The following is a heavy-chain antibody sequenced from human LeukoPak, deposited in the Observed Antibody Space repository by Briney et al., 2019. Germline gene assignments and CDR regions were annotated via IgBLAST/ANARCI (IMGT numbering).Heavy chain of an antibody. D-gene: IGHD1-14*01. CDR3: ATETNGRHYDY. CDR2: ISSSGGST. J-gene: IGHJ4*02. Sequence: GGSLRLSCAASGFTFSSYAMSWARQAPGKGLVWVSAISSSGGSTYYADSVKGRFTISRDSSKNTLYLQMNSLRAEDTAVYYCATETNGRHYDYWGQGTLLTVSS. V-gene: IGHV3-23*01. CDR1: GFTFSSYA.